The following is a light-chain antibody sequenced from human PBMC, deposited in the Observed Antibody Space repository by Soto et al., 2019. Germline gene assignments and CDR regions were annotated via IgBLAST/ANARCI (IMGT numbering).Light chain of an antibody. CDR2: KAS. Sequence: DIQMTQSPSTLSASVGDRVTITCRASHNISNWLAWYQQKPGKTPKILIYKASTVESGVPSRFSGSGSATAFTLTISSLQPDVFGNYYCQQYNFYPLPFGQGTRLEIK. V-gene: IGKV1-5*03. J-gene: IGKJ5*01. CDR1: HNISNW. CDR3: QQYNFYPLP.